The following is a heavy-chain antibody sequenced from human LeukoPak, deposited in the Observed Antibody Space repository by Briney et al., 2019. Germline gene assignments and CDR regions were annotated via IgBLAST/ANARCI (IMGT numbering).Heavy chain of an antibody. D-gene: IGHD1-26*01. CDR1: GFTFSNYG. CDR2: ISGSGANT. CDR3: ARPLHIVGTTSYSDY. Sequence: GGSLRLSCAASGFTFSNYGMSWVRQAPGKGLEWVSVISGSGANTYYADSVKGRFTISRDNSKNTLFLQMNSLRAEDTAVYYCARPLHIVGTTSYSDYWGQGTLVTVSS. J-gene: IGHJ4*02. V-gene: IGHV3-23*01.